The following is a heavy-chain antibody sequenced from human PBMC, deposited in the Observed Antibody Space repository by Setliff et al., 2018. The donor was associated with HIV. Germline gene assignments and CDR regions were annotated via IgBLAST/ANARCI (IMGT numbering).Heavy chain of an antibody. CDR1: GYTFTNYG. V-gene: IGHV1-18*01. CDR3: ARQIFWRDYYFDY. CDR2: ISAYDGNT. D-gene: IGHD3-3*01. Sequence: ASVKVSCKTSGYTFTNYGISWVRQAPGQRLEWMGWISAYDGNTNYAQKFQGRVTTTMDRSTSTAYMELRSLRADDTAVYHCARQIFWRDYYFDYWGQGTLVTVSS. J-gene: IGHJ4*02.